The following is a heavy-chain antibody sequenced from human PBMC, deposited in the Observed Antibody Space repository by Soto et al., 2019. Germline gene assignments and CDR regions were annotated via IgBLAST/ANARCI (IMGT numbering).Heavy chain of an antibody. CDR3: ARVFTDTAKVFDY. Sequence: QVQLVESGGGVVQPGRSLRLSCAASGFTFSSYGMHWVRQAPGKGLEWVAIIYSAGSTYYADSVKGRFTISRDNSKNTVYLQMNSLRADDTAVYYCARVFTDTAKVFDYWGQGTLVTVSS. D-gene: IGHD5-18*01. J-gene: IGHJ4*02. V-gene: IGHV3-NL1*01. CDR2: IYSAGST. CDR1: GFTFSSYG.